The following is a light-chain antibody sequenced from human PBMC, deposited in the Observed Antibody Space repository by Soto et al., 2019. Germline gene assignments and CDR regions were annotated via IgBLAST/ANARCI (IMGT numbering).Light chain of an antibody. V-gene: IGKV3-20*01. CDR3: QYYGNSRIT. Sequence: EILMTHSPATLSVSPGERATLSFRATQSVSSSLAWYQQKPGQAPRLLIYAASSGATGIPDRFSGSGSETDFTLTINRLEPEDFAVYYCQYYGNSRITFGQGTRLEIK. CDR2: AAS. CDR1: QSVSSS. J-gene: IGKJ5*01.